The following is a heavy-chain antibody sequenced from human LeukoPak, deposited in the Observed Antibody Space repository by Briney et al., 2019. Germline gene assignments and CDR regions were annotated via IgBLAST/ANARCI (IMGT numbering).Heavy chain of an antibody. V-gene: IGHV1-3*01. D-gene: IGHD2-21*02. J-gene: IGHJ3*02. CDR2: INAGNGNT. Sequence: ASVSVSCTASGYTFTNYPMHWVRQAPGQRLEWVGWINAGNGNTKYSQKFQGRVTITRDTSASTAYMELSSLRSEDTAVCYCARVAAYCGGDCYFAHDAFDIWGQGTMVTVSS. CDR1: GYTFTNYP. CDR3: ARVAAYCGGDCYFAHDAFDI.